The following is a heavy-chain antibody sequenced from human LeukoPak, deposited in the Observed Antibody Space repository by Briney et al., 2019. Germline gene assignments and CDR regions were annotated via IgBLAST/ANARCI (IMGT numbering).Heavy chain of an antibody. J-gene: IGHJ6*03. Sequence: GSVKVSCKASGYTFTSYDINWVRPATGQGLEWMGWMNPNSGNTGYAQKFQGRVTMTRNTSISTAYMELSSLRSEDTAVYYCARVGIAVAGTPRGHYMDVWGKGTMVTVSS. CDR3: ARVGIAVAGTPRGHYMDV. CDR1: GYTFTSYD. D-gene: IGHD6-19*01. CDR2: MNPNSGNT. V-gene: IGHV1-8*01.